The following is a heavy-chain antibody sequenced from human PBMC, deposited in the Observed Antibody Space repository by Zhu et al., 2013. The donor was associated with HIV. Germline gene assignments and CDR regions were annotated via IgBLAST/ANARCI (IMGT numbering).Heavy chain of an antibody. V-gene: IGHV1-46*01. D-gene: IGHD3-16*01. CDR1: GYIFTSYY. J-gene: IGHJ4*02. CDR2: INPSGGAP. Sequence: VQLVQSGAELKKPGASVKVSCKASGYIFTSYYLHWVRQAPGQGLEWMGIINPSGGAPTYAQKFQGRVTMTRDTSSSTVYMELLSLTPEDTAVYYCARRGGGSLDLDYWGQGTLVTVSS. CDR3: ARRGGGSLDLDY.